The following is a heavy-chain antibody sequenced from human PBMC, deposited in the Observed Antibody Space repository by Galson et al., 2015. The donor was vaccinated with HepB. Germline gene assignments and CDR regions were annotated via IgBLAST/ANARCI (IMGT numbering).Heavy chain of an antibody. D-gene: IGHD1-26*01. CDR1: GFTFSSYG. V-gene: IGHV3-30*19. CDR2: ITYDGTYK. CDR3: ARSPGSEWSPDY. J-gene: IGHJ4*02. Sequence: SLRLSCAASGFTFSSYGMHWVRQAPGKGLEWVAVITYDGTYKYYADSVKGRFTISRDNFKNTVNLQINSLRPEDTAVYYCARSPGSEWSPDYWGQGTLVTVSS.